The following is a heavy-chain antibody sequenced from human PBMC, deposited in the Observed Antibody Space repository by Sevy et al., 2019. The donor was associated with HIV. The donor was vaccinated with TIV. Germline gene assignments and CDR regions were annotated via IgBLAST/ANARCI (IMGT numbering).Heavy chain of an antibody. Sequence: GESLKISCAASGFTFSGSAMHWVRQASGKGLEWVGRIRSKANSYATAYAASVKGRFTISRDDSKNTAYLQMNSLKTEDTAVYYCTRTYCTNGVCPKKFDYWGQGTLVTVSS. V-gene: IGHV3-73*01. D-gene: IGHD2-8*01. J-gene: IGHJ4*02. CDR2: IRSKANSYAT. CDR3: TRTYCTNGVCPKKFDY. CDR1: GFTFSGSA.